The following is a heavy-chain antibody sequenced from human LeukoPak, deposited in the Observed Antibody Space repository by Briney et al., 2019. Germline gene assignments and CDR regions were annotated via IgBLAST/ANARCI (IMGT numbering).Heavy chain of an antibody. CDR2: ISYDGSNK. CDR3: ARDRCGYSSTCPFDY. V-gene: IGHV3-30-3*01. CDR1: GFTFSSYP. J-gene: IGHJ4*02. Sequence: GGSLRLSCAASGFTFSSYPMHWVRQAPGKGLEWLAFISYDGSNKYYADSVKGRFTISRDNSKNTLYLQVNSLRVEDTAVYYCARDRCGYSSTCPFDYWGQGTLVTASS. D-gene: IGHD6-13*01.